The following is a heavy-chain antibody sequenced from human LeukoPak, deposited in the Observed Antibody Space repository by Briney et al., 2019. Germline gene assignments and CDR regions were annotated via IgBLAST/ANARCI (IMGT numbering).Heavy chain of an antibody. D-gene: IGHD2-21*01. CDR1: GFTFSNYG. J-gene: IGHJ4*02. V-gene: IGHV3-30*02. CDR3: AKAHIVVVIAPPGLDY. CDR2: IQYDGGNK. Sequence: PGGSLRLSCAASGFTFSNYGMHWVRQSPGKGLEWVAFIQYDGGNKYYAGSVKGRFTISRDNSKNTLYLQMDSLRAEDTAVYYCAKAHIVVVIAPPGLDYWGQGTLVTVSS.